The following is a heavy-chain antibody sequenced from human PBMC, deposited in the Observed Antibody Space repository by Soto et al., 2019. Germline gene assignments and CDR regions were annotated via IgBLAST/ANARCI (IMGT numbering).Heavy chain of an antibody. CDR2: INHSGST. D-gene: IGHD2-21*02. Sequence: QVQLHQWGAGLLKPSETLSLTCSVYGGSFSGYHWSWVRQPPGKGLEWIGEINHSGSTYYDPSLKSRITVSVDTSKNQFSRMMTSVTAADTAVYYCARGPWCRGGACYSIAGLGYWGQGTLVTVSS. CDR1: GGSFSGYH. J-gene: IGHJ4*02. CDR3: ARGPWCRGGACYSIAGLGY. V-gene: IGHV4-34*01.